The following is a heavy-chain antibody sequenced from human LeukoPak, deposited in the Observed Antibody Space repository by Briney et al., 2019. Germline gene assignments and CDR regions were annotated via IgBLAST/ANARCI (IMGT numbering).Heavy chain of an antibody. CDR1: GYSFTNYW. D-gene: IGHD2/OR15-2a*01. Sequence: GESLQISCKGSGYSFTNYWIAWVRQMPGKGLEWMGIIYPDDSVTRYSPSFQGQVTISADRSISTAYLQWSSLRASDTAMYFCARLSTFPDFWGQGTLVTVSS. J-gene: IGHJ4*02. CDR2: IYPDDSVT. V-gene: IGHV5-51*01. CDR3: ARLSTFPDF.